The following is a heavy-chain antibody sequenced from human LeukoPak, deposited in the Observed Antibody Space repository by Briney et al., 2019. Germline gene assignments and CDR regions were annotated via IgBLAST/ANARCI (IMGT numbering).Heavy chain of an antibody. Sequence: GGSLRLSCAASGFTFSDYYMRWIRQAPGKGLEWVAYISNSGTTIFYPDSVKGRFTISRDNAKNSLYLQMNSLRAEDTAVYYCAREAWGMDVWGQGTTVAVSS. J-gene: IGHJ6*02. CDR1: GFTFSDYY. CDR3: AREAWGMDV. V-gene: IGHV3-11*01. CDR2: ISNSGTTI.